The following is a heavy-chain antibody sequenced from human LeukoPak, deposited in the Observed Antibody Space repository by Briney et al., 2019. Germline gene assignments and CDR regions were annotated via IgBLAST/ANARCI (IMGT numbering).Heavy chain of an antibody. J-gene: IGHJ4*02. D-gene: IGHD6-25*01. CDR1: GFTFDDYA. Sequence: GGSLRLSCAASGFTFDDYAMHWVRQAPGKGLEWVSGISWNSGSIGYADSVKGRFTISRDNAKNSLYLQMNSLRGEDTAVYYCAKGPWYGSATGEDFWGQGTLVTVSS. CDR2: ISWNSGSI. V-gene: IGHV3-9*01. CDR3: AKGPWYGSATGEDF.